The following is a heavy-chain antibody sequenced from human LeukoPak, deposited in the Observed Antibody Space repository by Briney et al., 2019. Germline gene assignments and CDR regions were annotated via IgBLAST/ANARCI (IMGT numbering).Heavy chain of an antibody. Sequence: PGESLRLSCAASGFTFSSYWMTWVRQAPGKGLEWVAFIRYDGSSKYYADSVKGRFTISRDNSKNTLYLQMNSLRTEDTAVYYCAWFGEGYWGQGTLVTVSS. CDR2: IRYDGSSK. D-gene: IGHD3-10*01. J-gene: IGHJ4*02. V-gene: IGHV3-30*02. CDR1: GFTFSSYW. CDR3: AWFGEGY.